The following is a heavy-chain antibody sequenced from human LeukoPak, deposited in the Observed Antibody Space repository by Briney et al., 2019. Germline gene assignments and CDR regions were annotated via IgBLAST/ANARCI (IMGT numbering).Heavy chain of an antibody. CDR1: GFTFNNYA. D-gene: IGHD2-15*01. CDR2: ISGSGGAA. Sequence: GGSLRLSCAVSGFTFNNYAMTWVRRAPVKGLEWVSSISGSGGAAYYADSVKGRFTISRDNSKNTLLLQMNSLRVEDTAIYYCARQCTGGTCYGTIDDWGQGTLVTVSS. CDR3: ARQCTGGTCYGTIDD. V-gene: IGHV3-23*01. J-gene: IGHJ4*02.